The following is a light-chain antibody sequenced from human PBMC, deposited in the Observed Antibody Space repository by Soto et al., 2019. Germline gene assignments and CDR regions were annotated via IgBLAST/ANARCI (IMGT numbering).Light chain of an antibody. CDR3: IAYTGSSTSYV. J-gene: IGLJ1*01. CDR1: SSDVGSYDH. Sequence: QSVLTQPASVSGSPGQSITISCSGTSSDVGSYDHVAWYQQFPGKTPKLTIYEVSNRPSGVSSRFSGSKSVNTASLTISGLQAEDEAHYYCIAYTGSSTSYVFGTGTKVTVL. CDR2: EVS. V-gene: IGLV2-14*01.